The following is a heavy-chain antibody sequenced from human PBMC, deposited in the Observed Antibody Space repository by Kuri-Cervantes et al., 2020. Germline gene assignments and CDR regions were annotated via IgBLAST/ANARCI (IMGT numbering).Heavy chain of an antibody. D-gene: IGHD3-3*01. CDR3: ARGTIFGVVAKFDP. Sequence: SETLSLTCTVSGGSISSTSHYWGWIRQPPGKGLEWIGYIYYSGSTNYNPSLKSRVTISVDTSKNQFSLKLSSVTAADTAVYYCARGTIFGVVAKFDPWGQGTLVTVSS. V-gene: IGHV4-61*05. J-gene: IGHJ5*02. CDR2: IYYSGST. CDR1: GGSISSTSHY.